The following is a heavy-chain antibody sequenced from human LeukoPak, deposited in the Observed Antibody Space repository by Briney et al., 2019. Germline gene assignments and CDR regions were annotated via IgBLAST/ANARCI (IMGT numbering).Heavy chain of an antibody. CDR2: VAASGST. V-gene: IGHV4-61*02. CDR1: GDSISSDPYY. D-gene: IGHD2-21*02. CDR3: ARDGLGYSSCGDCYVLDS. Sequence: SETLSLTCTVSGDSISSDPYYWSWVRQPAGEGLEWIGRVAASGSTDYYASFKSRVFMSVDTSKNQFSLKLTSVTAADTAVYFCARDGLGYSSCGDCYVLDSWGQGTPVTVSS. J-gene: IGHJ4*02.